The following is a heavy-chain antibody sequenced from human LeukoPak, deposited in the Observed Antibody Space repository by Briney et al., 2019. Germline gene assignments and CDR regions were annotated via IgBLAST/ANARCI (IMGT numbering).Heavy chain of an antibody. Sequence: PGGSLRLSCAASGFTFSGYSMSWVRQPPGKGLEWIGEINHSGGTNYNPSLKSRVTISVDTSKNQFSLKLSSVTAADTAVYYCARTRGPPLDWGQGTLVTVSS. CDR1: GFTFSGYS. J-gene: IGHJ4*02. V-gene: IGHV4-34*01. CDR3: ARTRGPPLD. D-gene: IGHD1-14*01. CDR2: INHSGGT.